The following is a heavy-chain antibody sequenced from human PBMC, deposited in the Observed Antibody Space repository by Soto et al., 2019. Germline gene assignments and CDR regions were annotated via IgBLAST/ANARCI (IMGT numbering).Heavy chain of an antibody. V-gene: IGHV4-39*01. CDR2: IYYSGST. Sequence: QLQLQESGPGLVKPSETLSLTCTVSRGSISSGTNYWAWIRQPPGKGLEWIANIYYSGSTFYNPSLKSRVTISLDTSKNQFSLKLRSVTAADTAVYYCARHEARWDFDSWGQGTLVTVSS. J-gene: IGHJ4*02. CDR1: RGSISSGTNY. CDR3: ARHEARWDFDS.